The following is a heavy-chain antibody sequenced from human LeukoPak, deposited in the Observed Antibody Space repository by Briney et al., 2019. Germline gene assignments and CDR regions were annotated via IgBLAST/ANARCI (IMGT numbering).Heavy chain of an antibody. CDR2: ISYDGSNK. Sequence: PGGSLRLSCAASGFTFSSYAMSWVRQAPGKGLEWVAVISYDGSNKYYADSVKGRFTISRDNSKNTLYLQMNSLRAEDTAVYYCAKLWFGELPPSFDYWGQGTLVTVSS. CDR3: AKLWFGELPPSFDY. D-gene: IGHD3-10*01. V-gene: IGHV3-30*18. J-gene: IGHJ4*02. CDR1: GFTFSSYA.